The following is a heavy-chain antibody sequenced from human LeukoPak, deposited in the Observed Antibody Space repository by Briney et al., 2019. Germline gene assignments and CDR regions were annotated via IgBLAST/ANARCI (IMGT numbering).Heavy chain of an antibody. Sequence: GASVKVSCKASGGTFSTYTISWVRQAPGQGLEWMGRIIPILGIVNYAQKFQGRVTITADKSTSTAYMELSSLRSEDMAVYYCARGGITIFGVGSYYYYGMDVWGQGTTVTVSS. D-gene: IGHD3-3*01. V-gene: IGHV1-69*02. CDR2: IIPILGIV. J-gene: IGHJ6*02. CDR3: ARGGITIFGVGSYYYYGMDV. CDR1: GGTFSTYT.